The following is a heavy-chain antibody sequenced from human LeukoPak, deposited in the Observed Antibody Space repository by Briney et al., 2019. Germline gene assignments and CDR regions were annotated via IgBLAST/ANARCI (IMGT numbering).Heavy chain of an antibody. Sequence: GGSLRLSCAASGFTFSSYAMHWVRQAPGKGLEWVAVISYDGSNKYYADSVKGRFTISRDNSKNTLYLQMNSLRAEDTAVYYCAKDLDNGDYRLYYFDYWGQGTLVTVSS. D-gene: IGHD4-17*01. CDR3: AKDLDNGDYRLYYFDY. CDR2: ISYDGSNK. J-gene: IGHJ4*02. V-gene: IGHV3-30*04. CDR1: GFTFSSYA.